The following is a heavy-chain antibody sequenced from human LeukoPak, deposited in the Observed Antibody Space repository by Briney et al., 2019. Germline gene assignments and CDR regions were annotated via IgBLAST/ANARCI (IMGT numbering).Heavy chain of an antibody. J-gene: IGHJ6*02. Sequence: SETLSLTCTVSGGSISSYYWSWIRQPPGKGLEWIGYIYYSGSTNYNPSLKSRVTISVDTSKNQFSLKLSSVTAADTAVYYCAKGYSYGYNPSSYYYYGMDVWGQGTTVTVSS. D-gene: IGHD5-18*01. V-gene: IGHV4-59*12. CDR3: AKGYSYGYNPSSYYYYGMDV. CDR1: GGSISSYY. CDR2: IYYSGST.